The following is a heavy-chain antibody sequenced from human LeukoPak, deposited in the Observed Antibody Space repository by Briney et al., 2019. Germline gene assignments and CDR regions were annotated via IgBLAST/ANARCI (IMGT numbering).Heavy chain of an antibody. CDR3: AKGLIRYAFDV. CDR1: GFTFSGFA. D-gene: IGHD3-10*01. Sequence: PGGSLRLSCAASGFTFSGFALTWVRQAPGKGLEWVSGISDSGGTTYYADSVKGRFTISRDNSKNTLYLQMNSLRAEDTAVYYCAKGLIRYAFDVWGQGTMVTVSS. CDR2: ISDSGGTT. J-gene: IGHJ3*01. V-gene: IGHV3-23*01.